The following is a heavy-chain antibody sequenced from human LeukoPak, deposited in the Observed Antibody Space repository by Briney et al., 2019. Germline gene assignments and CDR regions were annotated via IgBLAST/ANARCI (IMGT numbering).Heavy chain of an antibody. J-gene: IGHJ4*02. CDR2: IKQDGSEK. CDR1: GFTFSSYW. Sequence: PGGSLRLSCAASGFTFSSYWMSWVRQAPGKELEWVANIKQDGSEKYYVDPVKGRFTISRDNAKNSLYLQMNSLRAEDTAVYYCASEQRYYYDSSGLIFTDYWGQGTLVTVSS. D-gene: IGHD3-22*01. V-gene: IGHV3-7*01. CDR3: ASEQRYYYDSSGLIFTDY.